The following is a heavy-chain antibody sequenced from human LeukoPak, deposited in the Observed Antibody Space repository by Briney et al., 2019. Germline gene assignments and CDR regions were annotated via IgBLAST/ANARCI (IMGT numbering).Heavy chain of an antibody. Sequence: GGSLRLSCAASGFTFSSYAMNWVRQAPGKGLEWVSSISGSSSYIYYADSVKGRFTISRDNAKNSLYLQVNSLRAEDTALYYCARNFGGGDSSGPYYWGQGTLVTVSS. CDR1: GFTFSSYA. D-gene: IGHD3-22*01. CDR3: ARNFGGGDSSGPYY. V-gene: IGHV3-21*04. CDR2: ISGSSSYI. J-gene: IGHJ4*02.